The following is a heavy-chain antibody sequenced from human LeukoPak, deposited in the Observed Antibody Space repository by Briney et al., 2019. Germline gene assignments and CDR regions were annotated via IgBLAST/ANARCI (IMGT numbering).Heavy chain of an antibody. CDR2: INPNSGDP. CDR1: GYTFTDSY. J-gene: IGHJ4*02. D-gene: IGHD1-26*01. Sequence: GASVKVSCKTSGYTFTDSYIHWVRQAPGQGLEWMGRINPNSGDPNYPQKFQGRVTTTRDTSISTAYMELSRLTSDDTAVYYCARKWELPFDYWGQGTLVTVSS. CDR3: ARKWELPFDY. V-gene: IGHV1-2*06.